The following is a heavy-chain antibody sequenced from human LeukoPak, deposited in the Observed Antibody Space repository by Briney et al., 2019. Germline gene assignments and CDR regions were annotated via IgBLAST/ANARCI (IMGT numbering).Heavy chain of an antibody. CDR2: IYYSGST. CDR1: GGSISSGDYY. Sequence: PSQTLSLTCTVSGGSISSGDYYWSWIRQPPGKGLEWIGYIYYSGSTYYNPSPKSRVTISVDTSKNQFSLKLSSVTAADTAVYYCARVVPAAMEIDYWGQGTLVTVSS. J-gene: IGHJ4*02. CDR3: ARVVPAAMEIDY. V-gene: IGHV4-30-4*01. D-gene: IGHD2-2*01.